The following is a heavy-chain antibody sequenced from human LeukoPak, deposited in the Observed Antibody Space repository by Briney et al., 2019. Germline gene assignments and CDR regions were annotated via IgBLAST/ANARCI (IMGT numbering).Heavy chain of an antibody. CDR2: ISSTITTT. V-gene: IGHV3-48*01. J-gene: IGHJ4*02. CDR3: ARGLVSSGTWDYFDY. D-gene: IGHD3-9*01. Sequence: GGSLRLSCVASGFTFSSYGIHWVRQAPGEGLEWVSYISSTITTTYYADSVRGRFTISRDISKNSLYLQMNNLRAEDTAVYYCARGLVSSGTWDYFDYWGQGTLVTVSS. CDR1: GFTFSSYG.